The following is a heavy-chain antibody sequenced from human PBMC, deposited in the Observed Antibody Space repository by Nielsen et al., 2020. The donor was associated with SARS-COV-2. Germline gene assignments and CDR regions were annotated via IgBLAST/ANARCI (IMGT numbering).Heavy chain of an antibody. Sequence: SVKVSCKASGGTFSSYAIGWVRQAPGQGLEWMGGIIPIFGTANYAQKFQGRVTITADESTSTAYMELSSLRSEDTAVYYCARTHGVDTAMDSDFDYWGQGTLVTVSS. V-gene: IGHV1-69*13. CDR1: GGTFSSYA. CDR2: IIPIFGTA. D-gene: IGHD5-18*01. CDR3: ARTHGVDTAMDSDFDY. J-gene: IGHJ4*02.